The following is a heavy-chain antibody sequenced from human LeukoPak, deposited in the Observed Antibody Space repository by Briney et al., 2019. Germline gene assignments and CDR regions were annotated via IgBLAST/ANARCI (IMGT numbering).Heavy chain of an antibody. Sequence: GGSLRPSCVASGFTLSSYWMHWVRQAPGKGLVWVSRINSDGSSTSYADSVKGRFTISRDNAKNTLYLQMNSLRAEDTAVYYCARVLGGYCSGDWGQGTLVTVSS. CDR2: INSDGSST. CDR3: ARVLGGYCSGD. CDR1: GFTLSSYW. D-gene: IGHD6-19*01. J-gene: IGHJ4*02. V-gene: IGHV3-74*01.